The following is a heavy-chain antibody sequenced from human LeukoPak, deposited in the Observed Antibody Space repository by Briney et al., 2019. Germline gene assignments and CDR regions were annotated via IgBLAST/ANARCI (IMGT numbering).Heavy chain of an antibody. CDR3: ARGASYYDFWSGGSVFDY. CDR1: GYTFTGYY. V-gene: IGHV1-2*02. D-gene: IGHD3-3*01. J-gene: IGHJ4*02. CDR2: INPNSGGT. Sequence: GASVKVSCKASGYTFTGYYMHWVRQAPGQGLEWMGWINPNSGGTNYAQKFQGRVTMTRATSISTAYMELSRLKSDDTAVYYCARGASYYDFWSGGSVFDYWGQGTLVTVSS.